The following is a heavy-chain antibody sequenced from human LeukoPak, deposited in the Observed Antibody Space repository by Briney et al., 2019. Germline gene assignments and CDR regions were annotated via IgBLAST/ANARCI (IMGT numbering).Heavy chain of an antibody. CDR1: GFTFSSYG. V-gene: IGHV3-30*03. CDR3: ASEPSYYGSGSTMYYYYYMDV. Sequence: GGSLRLSCAASGFTFSSYGMHWVRQAPGKGLEWVAVISYDGSNKYYADSVKGRFTISRDNSKNTLYLQMNSLRAEDTAVYYCASEPSYYGSGSTMYYYYYMDVWGKGTTVTVSS. CDR2: ISYDGSNK. D-gene: IGHD3-10*01. J-gene: IGHJ6*03.